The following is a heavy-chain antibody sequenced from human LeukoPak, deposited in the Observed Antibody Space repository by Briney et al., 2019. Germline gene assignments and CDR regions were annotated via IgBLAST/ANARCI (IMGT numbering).Heavy chain of an antibody. CDR3: ARGQCSSTSCYNDLNWFDP. V-gene: IGHV1-69*01. D-gene: IGHD2-2*01. Sequence: WVKVFCEASVDTLSRYAISWAPDACRRGLECMIGLLPHFGTANYAQKFQGRVTITADDSTSTAYMELRSLRSEDTAVYYCARGQCSSTSCYNDLNWFDPWGQGTLVSVRS. CDR1: VDTLSRYA. J-gene: IGHJ5*02. CDR2: LLPHFGTA.